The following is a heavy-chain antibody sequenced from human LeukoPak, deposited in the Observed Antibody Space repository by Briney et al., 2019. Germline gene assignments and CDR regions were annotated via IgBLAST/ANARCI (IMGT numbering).Heavy chain of an antibody. CDR3: ARGSVVVVAARRDRYYYGMDV. V-gene: IGHV1-8*01. D-gene: IGHD2-15*01. J-gene: IGHJ6*02. Sequence: ASVKVSCKASGYTFTSYDINWVRQATGQGLEWMGWMNPNRGKTGYAQKFQGRVTMTRNTSISTAYMELSSLRSEDTAVYYCARGSVVVVAARRDRYYYGMDVWGQGTTVTVSS. CDR2: MNPNRGKT. CDR1: GYTFTSYD.